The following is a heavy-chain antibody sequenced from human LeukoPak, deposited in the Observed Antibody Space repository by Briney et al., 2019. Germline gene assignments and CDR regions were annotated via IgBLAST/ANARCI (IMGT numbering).Heavy chain of an antibody. CDR3: ALTKEYSGLFDP. V-gene: IGHV3-48*01. CDR1: GFTFSYYS. Sequence: GGSLRLSCAASGFTFSYYSMNWVRQAPGKGLEWISYIGSGSSTIYYADSVKGRFTVSRDDAKNSLFLQMNGLRAADTAIYYCALTKEYSGLFDPWGQGTLVTVSS. D-gene: IGHD5-12*01. J-gene: IGHJ5*02. CDR2: IGSGSSTI.